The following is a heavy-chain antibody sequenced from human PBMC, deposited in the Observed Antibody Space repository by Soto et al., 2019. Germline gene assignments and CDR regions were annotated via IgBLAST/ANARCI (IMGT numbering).Heavy chain of an antibody. CDR3: AKDPLMERRYYGTGSYYDY. J-gene: IGHJ4*02. CDR2: ISGSGDSA. Sequence: GGSLRLSCAASGFTFSSYAMSWVRQAPGKGPEWVSVISGSGDSAYSADSVKGRFTISRDNSKNVLFLQMDSLRAEDTAIYYCAKDPLMERRYYGTGSYYDYWGQGTLVTVSS. V-gene: IGHV3-23*01. D-gene: IGHD3-10*01. CDR1: GFTFSSYA.